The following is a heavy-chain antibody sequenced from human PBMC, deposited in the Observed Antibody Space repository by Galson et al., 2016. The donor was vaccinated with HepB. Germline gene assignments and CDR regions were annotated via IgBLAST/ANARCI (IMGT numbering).Heavy chain of an antibody. Sequence: SLRLSCAASGFTFSRYAIHWVRQAPGKGLEWVAVIWSDATNKYYADSVKGRFTISRDNSKNTLYLQMNSLRVDDTAVYYCARPGTLIIVTDDFDVWGQGTMVTVSS. CDR1: GFTFSRYA. D-gene: IGHD3-22*01. V-gene: IGHV3-33*01. J-gene: IGHJ3*01. CDR3: ARPGTLIIVTDDFDV. CDR2: IWSDATNK.